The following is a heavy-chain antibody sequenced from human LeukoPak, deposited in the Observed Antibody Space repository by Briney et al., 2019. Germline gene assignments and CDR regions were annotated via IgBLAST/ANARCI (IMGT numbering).Heavy chain of an antibody. CDR1: GFTFRNYA. D-gene: IGHD4-11*01. V-gene: IGHV3-30*04. CDR2: ISYDGSNK. Sequence: GGSLRLSCAASGFTFRNYAMHWVRQAPGKGLEWVAIISYDGSNKYYADSVRGRFTISRDNSKNTLYLQMNSLRAEDTAVYYCARNDYRTYYFDYWGQGTLVTVSS. J-gene: IGHJ4*02. CDR3: ARNDYRTYYFDY.